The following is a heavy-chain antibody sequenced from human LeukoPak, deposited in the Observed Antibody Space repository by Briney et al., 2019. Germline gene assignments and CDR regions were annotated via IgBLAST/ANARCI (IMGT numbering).Heavy chain of an antibody. J-gene: IGHJ4*02. CDR3: ARDRRGTGDSYGDY. CDR1: GFTFSSYG. D-gene: IGHD5-18*01. Sequence: PGRSLRLSCAASGFTFSSYGMHWVRQAPGKGLEWVAVIWYDGSNKYYADSVKGRFTISRDNSKNTLYLQMNSLRAEDTAVYYCARDRRGTGDSYGDYWGQGTLVTVSS. CDR2: IWYDGSNK. V-gene: IGHV3-33*01.